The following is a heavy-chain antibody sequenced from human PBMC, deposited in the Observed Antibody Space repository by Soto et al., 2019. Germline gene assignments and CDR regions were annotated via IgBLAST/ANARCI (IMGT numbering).Heavy chain of an antibody. V-gene: IGHV4-59*01. CDR2: IYYSGST. J-gene: IGHJ6*03. CDR1: GGSISSYY. CDR3: ARGAKDYCSSTSCYGYYYYYMDV. Sequence: SETLSLTCTVSGGSISSYYWSWIRQPPGKGLEWIGYIYYSGSTNYNPSLKSRVTISVDTSKNQFSLKLSSVTAADTAVYYYARGAKDYCSSTSCYGYYYYYMDVWGKGTTVTVSS. D-gene: IGHD2-2*01.